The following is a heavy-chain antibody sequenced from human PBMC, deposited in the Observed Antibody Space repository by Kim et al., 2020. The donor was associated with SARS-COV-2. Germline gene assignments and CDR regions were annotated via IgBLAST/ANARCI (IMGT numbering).Heavy chain of an antibody. Sequence: LSLTCAASGFPFDDYAMHWVRQAPGKGLEWVSGISWNSGSIGYADSVKGRFTISRDNAKNSLYLQMNSLRAEDTALYYCAKGAQDYYYYYGMDVWGQGTTVTVSS. J-gene: IGHJ6*02. CDR2: ISWNSGSI. V-gene: IGHV3-9*01. CDR1: GFPFDDYA. CDR3: AKGAQDYYYYYGMDV.